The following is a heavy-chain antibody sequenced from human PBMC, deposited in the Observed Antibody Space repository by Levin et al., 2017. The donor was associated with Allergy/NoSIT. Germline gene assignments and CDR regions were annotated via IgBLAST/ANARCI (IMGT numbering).Heavy chain of an antibody. CDR3: ARDRLYSSSAGGMDV. V-gene: IGHV3-30*04. CDR2: ISYDGSNK. D-gene: IGHD6-13*01. CDR1: GFTFSSYA. Sequence: GESLKISCAASGFTFSSYAMHWVRQAPGKGLEWVAVISYDGSNKYYADSVKGRFTISRDNSKNTLYLQMNSLRAEDTAVYYCARDRLYSSSAGGMDVWGQGTTVTVSS. J-gene: IGHJ6*02.